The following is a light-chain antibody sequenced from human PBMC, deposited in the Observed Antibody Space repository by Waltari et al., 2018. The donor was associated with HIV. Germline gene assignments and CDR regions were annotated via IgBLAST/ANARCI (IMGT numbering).Light chain of an antibody. J-gene: IGLJ1*01. CDR1: SSDVGGYNY. CDR2: EVS. Sequence: SALTQPPSASGSPGQSFPISCTGTSSDVGGYNYVSWYKKPPGKAPKLMIYEVSRRPSGVPVRFSGSKSGNTASLTVAGLQAEDEADYYCSSYAGSNNFVFGTGTKVTVL. CDR3: SSYAGSNNFV. V-gene: IGLV2-8*01.